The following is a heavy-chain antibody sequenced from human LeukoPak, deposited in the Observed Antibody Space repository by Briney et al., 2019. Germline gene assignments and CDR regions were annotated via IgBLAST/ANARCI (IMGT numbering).Heavy chain of an antibody. CDR1: GGSISSYY. J-gene: IGHJ6*03. CDR3: ARFIAVRPRGYYSYYMDV. D-gene: IGHD6-6*01. V-gene: IGHV4-59*01. CDR2: IYYSGST. Sequence: PSQTLSLTCTVSGGSISSYYWSWIRQPPGKGLEWIGYIYYSGSTNYNPSLKSRVTISVDTSKNQFSLKLSSVTAADTAVYYCARFIAVRPRGYYSYYMDVWGKGTAVTVSS.